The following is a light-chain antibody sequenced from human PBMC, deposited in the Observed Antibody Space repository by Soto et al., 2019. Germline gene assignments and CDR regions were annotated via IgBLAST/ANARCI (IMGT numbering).Light chain of an antibody. CDR1: QSISSSH. CDR2: GAF. J-gene: IGKJ1*01. CDR3: QQYNTSPWT. Sequence: VVLTQSPATLSLSPGESATLSCRASQSISSSHLAWYKLKPGQAPRLLIYGAFKRATGTPDRISGSGSETDFTLTISRLEPDDFAVYFCQQYNTSPWTFGQGTKVEIK. V-gene: IGKV3-20*01.